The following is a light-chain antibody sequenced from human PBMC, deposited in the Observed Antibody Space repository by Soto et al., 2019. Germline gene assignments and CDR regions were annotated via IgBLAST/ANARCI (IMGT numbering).Light chain of an antibody. V-gene: IGKV3-20*01. Sequence: EILLTQSPGTLSLSPGERATLSCRASQSVSSNYITWYQQKPDQAPRRLIFGASSRATGIPDRFSGSGSGTDFTLTISRLEPEDFAVYYCQQYGSSPSTFGQGT. CDR1: QSVSSNY. CDR2: GAS. J-gene: IGKJ1*01. CDR3: QQYGSSPST.